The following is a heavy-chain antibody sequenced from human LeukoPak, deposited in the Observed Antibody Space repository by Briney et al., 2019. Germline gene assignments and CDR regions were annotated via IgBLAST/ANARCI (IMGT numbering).Heavy chain of an antibody. V-gene: IGHV1-69*05. J-gene: IGHJ5*02. D-gene: IGHD3-22*01. CDR3: ARQRREYYYDSNGFDP. Sequence: ASVTVSCKASGGTFSSYAISWVRQAPGQGLEWMGGIIPIFGTANYAQKFQGRVTITTDESTSTAYMELSSLRSEDTAVYYCARQRREYYYDSNGFDPGAREPWSPSPQ. CDR2: IIPIFGTA. CDR1: GGTFSSYA.